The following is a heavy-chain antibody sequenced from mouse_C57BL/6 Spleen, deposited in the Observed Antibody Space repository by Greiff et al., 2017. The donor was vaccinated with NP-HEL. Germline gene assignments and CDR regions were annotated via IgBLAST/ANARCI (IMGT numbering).Heavy chain of an antibody. CDR1: GYSFTGYY. D-gene: IGHD1-2*01. J-gene: IGHJ1*03. CDR2: INPSTGGT. Sequence: VQLQQSGPELVKPGASVKISCKASGYSFTGYYMNWVKQSPKKSLEWIGEINPSTGGTTYNQKFKAKATLTVDKSSSTAYMQLKSLTSEDSAVYYCARRLVYWYFDVWGTGTTVTVSS. V-gene: IGHV1-42*01. CDR3: ARRLVYWYFDV.